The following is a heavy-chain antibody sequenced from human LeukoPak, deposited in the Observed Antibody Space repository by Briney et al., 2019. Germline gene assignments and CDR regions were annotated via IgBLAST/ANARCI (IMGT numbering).Heavy chain of an antibody. CDR3: AESLSTLRTYDAFDV. CDR1: GFTFSSYA. CDR2: ISGTGGST. Sequence: GGSLRLSCAASGFTFSSYAMSWVRQTPGKGLEWVSGISGTGGSTYYADSVKGRLTISRDNSKNTLYLQMNSLRVEDTAAYYCAESLSTLRTYDAFDVWGRGTLVTVSS. D-gene: IGHD1-14*01. V-gene: IGHV3-23*01. J-gene: IGHJ3*01.